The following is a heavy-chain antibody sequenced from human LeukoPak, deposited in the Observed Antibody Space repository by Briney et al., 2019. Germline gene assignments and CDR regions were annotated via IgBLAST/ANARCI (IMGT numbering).Heavy chain of an antibody. CDR1: GFNVSNNY. Sequence: GGSLRLSCATSGFNVSNNYMSWVRQAPGKGLEWVSVIYTGGGTYYADSVKGRFTISRHNSKNTVYLQVNSLRAEDTAVYFCARDSTNSMINDYWGQGTLVTVSS. CDR3: ARDSTNSMINDY. CDR2: IYTGGGT. V-gene: IGHV3-53*04. J-gene: IGHJ4*02. D-gene: IGHD3-22*01.